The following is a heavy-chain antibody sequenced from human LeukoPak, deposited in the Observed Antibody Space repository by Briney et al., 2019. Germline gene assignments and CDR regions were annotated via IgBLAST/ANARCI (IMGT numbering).Heavy chain of an antibody. CDR1: GGSINNFY. V-gene: IGHV4-59*08. CDR2: FYSGGRT. J-gene: IGHJ5*02. D-gene: IGHD2-8*02. CDR3: ARYYCTGASSSFTNWFDP. Sequence: SETLSLTCTVSGGSINNFYWSWIRQPPGKGLEWIGFFYSGGRTNSNPSLKSRVSMSVDSSKNQFSLKLSSVTAADTAIYYCARYYCTGASSSFTNWFDPWGQGTLVTVSS.